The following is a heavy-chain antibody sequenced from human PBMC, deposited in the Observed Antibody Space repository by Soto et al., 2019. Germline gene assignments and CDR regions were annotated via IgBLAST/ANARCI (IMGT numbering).Heavy chain of an antibody. CDR1: AGYLERSIYF. V-gene: IGHV4-4*07. D-gene: IGHD5-18*01. Sequence: PSETLSLTCSVSAGYLERSIYFWNWIRQPPGKGLEWIGRIYTSGSTNYNPSLKSRVTMSVDTSKNQFSLKLSSVTAADTAVYYCARTHSGYSYGYFDYWGQGTLVTVSS. CDR3: ARTHSGYSYGYFDY. J-gene: IGHJ4*02. CDR2: IYTSGST.